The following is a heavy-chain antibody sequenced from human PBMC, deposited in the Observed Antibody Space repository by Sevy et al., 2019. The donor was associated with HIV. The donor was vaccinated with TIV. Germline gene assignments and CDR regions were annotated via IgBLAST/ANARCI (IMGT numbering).Heavy chain of an antibody. CDR3: ASPSYYYDSSGFRAFDF. CDR1: GFTFSSYW. V-gene: IGHV3-7*03. D-gene: IGHD3-22*01. CDR2: IKQDGSEK. Sequence: GGSLRLSCAASGFTFSSYWMSWVRQAPGKGLEWVANIKQDGSEKYYVDSVKGRFTISRDNAKNSLYLQMNSLRAEDTAVYYCASPSYYYDSSGFRAFDFWGQGTMVTVSS. J-gene: IGHJ3*01.